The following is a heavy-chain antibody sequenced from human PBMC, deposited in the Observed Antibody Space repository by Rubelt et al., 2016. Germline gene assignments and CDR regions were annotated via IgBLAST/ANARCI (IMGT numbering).Heavy chain of an antibody. CDR1: GYTFTSYA. Sequence: QVQLVQSGSELKKPGASVKVSCKASGYTFTSYAMNWVRQAPGQGLEWMGWMNPSSGNTGYAQKFHGRGTMTRNTSISTAYMELSSLRSEDTAVYYCASHGDYYYGMDVWGQGTTVTVSS. V-gene: IGHV1-8*02. CDR2: MNPSSGNT. CDR3: ASHGDYYYGMDV. D-gene: IGHD3-10*01. J-gene: IGHJ6*02.